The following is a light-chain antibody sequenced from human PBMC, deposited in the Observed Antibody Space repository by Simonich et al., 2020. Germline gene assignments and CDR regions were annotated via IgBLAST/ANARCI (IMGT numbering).Light chain of an antibody. CDR3: QQLNSYPPYT. CDR2: AAS. Sequence: IQLTQSPSFLSASVGDRVTITFRASQGISSYLAWYQQKPGKAPKLLIYAASTLQRRVPPRFSGSGSGTEFTLTISSLQPEDFATYYCQQLNSYPPYTFGQGTKLEIK. CDR1: QGISSY. J-gene: IGKJ2*01. V-gene: IGKV1-9*01.